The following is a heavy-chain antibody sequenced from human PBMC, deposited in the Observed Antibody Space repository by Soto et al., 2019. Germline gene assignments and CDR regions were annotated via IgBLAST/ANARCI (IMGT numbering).Heavy chain of an antibody. J-gene: IGHJ3*02. V-gene: IGHV3-9*01. Sequence: PGGSLRLSFATPWFPFDDYSMHWVPQAPVKGLVWVSGISWNSGSIGYADSVKGRFTISRDNAKNSLYLQMNSLRAEDTALYYCAKSVVVVAAQPAFDIWGQGTMVTVSS. CDR2: ISWNSGSI. CDR3: AKSVVVVAAQPAFDI. CDR1: WFPFDDYS. D-gene: IGHD2-15*01.